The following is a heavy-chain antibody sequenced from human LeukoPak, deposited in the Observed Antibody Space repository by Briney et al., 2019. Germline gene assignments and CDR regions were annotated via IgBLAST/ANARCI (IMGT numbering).Heavy chain of an antibody. D-gene: IGHD6-13*01. Sequence: SGGSLRLSCGTSGFTFSSYGMSWVRQAPGKGLEWVSIISGSGGATYYADSVKGRFTISRDNSKNTLYLQMNSLRAEDTAVYHCAKRVSISGVYLAPDFDYWGQGNLVTVSS. CDR2: ISGSGGAT. CDR1: GFTFSSYG. V-gene: IGHV3-23*01. CDR3: AKRVSISGVYLAPDFDY. J-gene: IGHJ4*02.